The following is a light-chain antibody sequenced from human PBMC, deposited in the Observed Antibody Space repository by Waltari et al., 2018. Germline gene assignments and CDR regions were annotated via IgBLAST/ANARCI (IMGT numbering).Light chain of an antibody. CDR3: QQFGSSVMYT. CDR1: QSVSRSR. CDR2: GAS. J-gene: IGKJ2*01. Sequence: EVVLTQSPGTLSLSPGERATLSCRASQSVSRSRIAWYLHRPGQAPRLLIYGASGRATGIPARFSGSGSGTDFSLTISRVEPEDFAVYYCQQFGSSVMYTFGQGTKLEFK. V-gene: IGKV3-20*01.